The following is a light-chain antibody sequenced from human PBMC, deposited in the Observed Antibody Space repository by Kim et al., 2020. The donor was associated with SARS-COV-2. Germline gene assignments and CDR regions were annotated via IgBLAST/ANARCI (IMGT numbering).Light chain of an antibody. CDR2: RNN. CDR3: SAWDTSLNSWV. CDR1: SDNVGNQG. J-gene: IGLJ3*02. Sequence: QAGLTQSPSVSKGLRQTATLTCTGNSDNVGNQGAAWLQQHQGHPPKLVSYRNNNRPSGISERISASRSENTASLTITGLQPEDEADYYCSAWDTSLNSWVFGGGTQLTVL. V-gene: IGLV10-54*01.